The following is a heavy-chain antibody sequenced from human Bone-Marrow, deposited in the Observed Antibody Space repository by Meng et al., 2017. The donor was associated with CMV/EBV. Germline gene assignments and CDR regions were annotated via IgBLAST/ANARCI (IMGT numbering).Heavy chain of an antibody. J-gene: IGHJ4*02. CDR2: IIPIFGTA. CDR1: GGTFSSYA. CDR3: ASSWGYCSGGSCPNSN. D-gene: IGHD2-15*01. V-gene: IGHV1-69*05. Sequence: GGTFSSYASSWVRQAPGQGLEWMGGIIPIFGTANYAQKFQGRVTITTDESTSTAYMELSSLRSEDTAVYYCASSWGYCSGGSCPNSNWGQGTLVTVSS.